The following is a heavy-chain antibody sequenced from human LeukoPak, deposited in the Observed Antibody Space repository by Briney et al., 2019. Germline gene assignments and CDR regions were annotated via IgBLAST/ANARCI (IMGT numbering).Heavy chain of an antibody. V-gene: IGHV4-4*07. CDR2: IYTSGRT. Sequence: SETLSRTCSVSGGSISIYYWSWIRQPAGKGLEWIGRIYTSGRTNYNPSLKSRVTMSVDTSKNQFSLKLSSVTAADTAVYYCARDAYYYGHPVNWFDPWGQGTLVTVST. CDR3: ARDAYYYGHPVNWFDP. J-gene: IGHJ5*02. D-gene: IGHD3-10*01. CDR1: GGSISIYY.